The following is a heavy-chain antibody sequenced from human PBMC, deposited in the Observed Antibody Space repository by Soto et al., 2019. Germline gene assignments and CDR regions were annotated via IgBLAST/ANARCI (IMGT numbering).Heavy chain of an antibody. CDR1: GGSITTGGYY. V-gene: IGHV4-31*03. J-gene: IGHJ4*02. CDR3: ARTKCSGGSCYSWYLDY. D-gene: IGHD2-15*01. CDR2: RYYSEST. Sequence: SETLSLTCTVSGGSITTGGYYWSWIRQLPGKGLEWIGHRYYSESTYYNPSLKSRVSISLDTSKNQFSLKLSFVTAADTAMYYCARTKCSGGSCYSWYLDYWGRGTPVTVSS.